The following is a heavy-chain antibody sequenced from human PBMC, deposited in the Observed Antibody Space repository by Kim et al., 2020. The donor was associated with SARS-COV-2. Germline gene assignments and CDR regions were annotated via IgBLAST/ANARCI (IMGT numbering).Heavy chain of an antibody. CDR1: GYTITSYA. J-gene: IGHJ6*02. CDR3: ARGREWPKHYYYYYGMDV. D-gene: IGHD3-3*01. CDR2: INTNTGDP. Sequence: ASVTVSCKASGYTITSYAMDWVRQAPGQGLEWMGWINTNTGDPTYAQGFTGRFVFSLDTSVSTAYLQISSLKAEDTAVYYCARGREWPKHYYYYYGMDVWGQGTTVTVSS. V-gene: IGHV7-4-1*02.